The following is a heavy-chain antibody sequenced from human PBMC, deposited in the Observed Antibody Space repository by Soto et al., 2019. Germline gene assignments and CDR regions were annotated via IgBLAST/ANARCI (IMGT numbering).Heavy chain of an antibody. CDR2: IYYSGST. CDR3: ARSYYYGSGSYYNGWFDP. D-gene: IGHD3-10*01. J-gene: IGHJ5*02. CDR1: GGSISSYY. Sequence: SETLSLTCTVSGGSISSYYWSWIRQPPGKGLEWIGYIYYSGSTNYNPSLKSRVTISVDTSKNQFSLKLSSVTAADTAVYYCARSYYYGSGSYYNGWFDPWGQGTLVTVSS. V-gene: IGHV4-59*08.